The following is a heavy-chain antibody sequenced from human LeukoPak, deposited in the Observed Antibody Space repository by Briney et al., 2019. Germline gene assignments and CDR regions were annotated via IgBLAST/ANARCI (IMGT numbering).Heavy chain of an antibody. V-gene: IGHV1-2*02. Sequence: ASVKVSCKASGYTFTRYYMHSVRQAPAQGREWMGWINPNSGGTNYAQKFQGRVTMTRDTSISTAYMELRRVRSEDTAVYYCASATPGSYGDYWGEGTLVTVSS. CDR1: GYTFTRYY. CDR2: INPNSGGT. D-gene: IGHD1-26*01. J-gene: IGHJ4*02. CDR3: ASATPGSYGDY.